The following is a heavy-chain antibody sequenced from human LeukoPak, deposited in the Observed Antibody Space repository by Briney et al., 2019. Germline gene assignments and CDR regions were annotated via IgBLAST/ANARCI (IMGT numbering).Heavy chain of an antibody. D-gene: IGHD3-22*01. Sequence: PSETLSLTCAVYGGSFSGYYWSWIRQPPGKGLEWIGEINHSGSTNYNPSPKSRVTISVDTSKNQFSLKLSSVTAADTAVYYCARAGVVVMSYWYFDLWGRGTLVTVSS. CDR1: GGSFSGYY. CDR3: ARAGVVVMSYWYFDL. J-gene: IGHJ2*01. V-gene: IGHV4-34*01. CDR2: INHSGST.